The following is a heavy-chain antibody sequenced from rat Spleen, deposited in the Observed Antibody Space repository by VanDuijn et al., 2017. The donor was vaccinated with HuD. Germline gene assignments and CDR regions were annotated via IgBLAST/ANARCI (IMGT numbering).Heavy chain of an antibody. J-gene: IGHJ2*01. CDR1: GFTFNNYW. V-gene: IGHV5-31*01. CDR3: ATDQDNPFDY. D-gene: IGHD3-4*01. CDR2: ISNTGGTI. Sequence: EVQLVESGGGLVQPGRSLKLSCVASGFTFNNYWMTWIRQSPGKGLEWVASISNTGGTIYYLDSVKGRFTISRHNTQNPLYLQMNSLRSEDKATYYGATDQDNPFDYWGQGVMVTVSS.